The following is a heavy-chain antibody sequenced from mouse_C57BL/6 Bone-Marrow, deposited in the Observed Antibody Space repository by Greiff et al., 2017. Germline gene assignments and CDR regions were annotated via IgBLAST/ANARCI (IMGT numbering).Heavy chain of an antibody. V-gene: IGHV1-69*01. Sequence: QVQLKQPGAALVMPGASVQLSCKASGYTFTSYWMHWVKQRPGQGLEWIGELDPSDSYTHSNQKFQGKSTLTVDQSYSTAYMQLSSLSSEGSAVYFWAIDWGDDSSWGDWYFDVWGTGTTVTGAS. J-gene: IGHJ1*03. CDR3: AIDWGDDSSWGDWYFDV. CDR2: LDPSDSYT. D-gene: IGHD1-1*01. CDR1: GYTFTSYW.